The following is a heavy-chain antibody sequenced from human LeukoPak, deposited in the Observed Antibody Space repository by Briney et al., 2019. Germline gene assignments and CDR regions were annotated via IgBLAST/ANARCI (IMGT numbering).Heavy chain of an antibody. CDR1: GFTFSSYS. CDR3: ARDSATPCYYYYMDV. V-gene: IGHV3-48*01. D-gene: IGHD2-15*01. Sequence: GGSLRLSCAASGFTFSSYSMNWVRQAPGKGLEWVSYISGSSSTIYYADSVKGRFTISRDNAKNSLYLQMNSLRAEDTAVYYCARDSATPCYYYYMDVWGKGTTVTVSS. CDR2: ISGSSSTI. J-gene: IGHJ6*03.